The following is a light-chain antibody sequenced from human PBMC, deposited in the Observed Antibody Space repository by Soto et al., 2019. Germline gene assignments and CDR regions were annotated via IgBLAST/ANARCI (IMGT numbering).Light chain of an antibody. Sequence: QPVLTQPPSASGTPGQRVTISCSGSSSNIGSSFVYWYRQLPGTAPKLLINRNNERPSGVPDRISGSKSGTSASLAISGLRSEDEGDYYCAAWDDSLSGFVFGAGTKLTVL. CDR1: SSNIGSSF. V-gene: IGLV1-47*01. CDR2: RNN. J-gene: IGLJ1*01. CDR3: AAWDDSLSGFV.